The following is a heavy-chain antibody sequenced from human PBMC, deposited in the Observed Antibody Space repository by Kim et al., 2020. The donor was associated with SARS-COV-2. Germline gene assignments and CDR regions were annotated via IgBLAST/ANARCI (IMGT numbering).Heavy chain of an antibody. V-gene: IGHV4-31*03. D-gene: IGHD6-13*01. CDR3: ARVGQQLAPFDY. CDR1: GGSISSGGYY. Sequence: SETLSLTCTVSGGSISSGGYYWSWIRQHPGKGLEWIGYIYYSGSTYYNPSLKSRVTISVDTSKNQFSLKLSSVTAADTAVYYCARVGQQLAPFDYWGQGTLVTVSS. CDR2: IYYSGST. J-gene: IGHJ4*02.